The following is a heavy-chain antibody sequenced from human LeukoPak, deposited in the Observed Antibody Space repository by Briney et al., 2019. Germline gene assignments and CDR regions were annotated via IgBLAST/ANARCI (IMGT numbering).Heavy chain of an antibody. Sequence: GGSLRLSCAASGFTFSSYSMNWVRQAPGKGLEWVSSISSSSSYIYYADSVKGRFTISRDNAKNSLYLQMNSLRAEDTAVYYCAKDKDSSGYPIFDYWGQGTLVTVSS. V-gene: IGHV3-21*01. CDR2: ISSSSSYI. D-gene: IGHD3-22*01. J-gene: IGHJ4*02. CDR3: AKDKDSSGYPIFDY. CDR1: GFTFSSYS.